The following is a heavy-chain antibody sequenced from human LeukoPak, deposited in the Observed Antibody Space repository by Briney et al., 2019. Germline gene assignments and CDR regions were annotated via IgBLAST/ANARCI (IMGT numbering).Heavy chain of an antibody. Sequence: SVKVSCKASGGTLSSYAISWVRQAPGQGLEWMGGIIPIFGTANYAQKFQGRVTITADESTSTAYMELSSLRSEDTAVYYCARDGLRFLEWPIWGQGTLVTVSS. V-gene: IGHV1-69*01. CDR2: IIPIFGTA. D-gene: IGHD3-3*01. CDR1: GGTLSSYA. J-gene: IGHJ4*02. CDR3: ARDGLRFLEWPI.